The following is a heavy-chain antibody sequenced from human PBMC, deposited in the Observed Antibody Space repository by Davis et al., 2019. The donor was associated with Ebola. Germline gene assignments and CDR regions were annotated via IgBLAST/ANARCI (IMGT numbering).Heavy chain of an antibody. CDR3: ARISSTSSMENAFDI. V-gene: IGHV3-7*01. Sequence: GESLKISCAASGFTFSSYWMTWVRQAPGKGLEWVANIKQDGSEKYYVDSVKGRFTISRDNAKNSLYLQMNSLRAEDTAIYYCARISSTSSMENAFDIWGQGTMVTVSS. J-gene: IGHJ3*02. D-gene: IGHD2-2*01. CDR1: GFTFSSYW. CDR2: IKQDGSEK.